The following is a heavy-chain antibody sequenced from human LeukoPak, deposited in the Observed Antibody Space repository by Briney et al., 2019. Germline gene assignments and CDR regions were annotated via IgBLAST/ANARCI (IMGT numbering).Heavy chain of an antibody. Sequence: GGSLRLSCAASGFTFSSYGMSWVRQAPGKGLEWVSAINTGGVSTYYADSVKGRFTISRDNSRNTLYLQMNSLKTEDTAVYYCTTEGTDYVWGSYRTDAFDIWGQGTMVTVSS. V-gene: IGHV3-23*01. CDR1: GFTFSSYG. D-gene: IGHD3-16*02. J-gene: IGHJ3*02. CDR3: TTEGTDYVWGSYRTDAFDI. CDR2: INTGGVST.